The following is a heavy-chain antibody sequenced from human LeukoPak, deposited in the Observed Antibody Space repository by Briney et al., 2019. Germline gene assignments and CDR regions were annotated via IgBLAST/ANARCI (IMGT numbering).Heavy chain of an antibody. CDR1: RFTFSNYA. J-gene: IGHJ3*02. CDR3: ARGSSWAAFDI. CDR2: IRDSAYRT. V-gene: IGHV3-23*01. D-gene: IGHD6-13*01. Sequence: GGSLRLSCAASRFTFSNYAMSWVRQAPGKGLEWVSSIRDSAYRTYYANSVKGRFTISRDNSKNTLYLQMNSLRAEDTAVYYCARGSSWAAFDIWGQGTMVTVSS.